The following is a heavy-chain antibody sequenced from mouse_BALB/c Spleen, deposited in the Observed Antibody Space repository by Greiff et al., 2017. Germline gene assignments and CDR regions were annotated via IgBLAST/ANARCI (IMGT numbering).Heavy chain of an antibody. D-gene: IGHD1-1*01. J-gene: IGHJ4*01. Sequence: EVHLVESGGGLVKPGGSLKLSCAASGFTFSSYTMSWVRQTPEKRLEWVATISSGGSYTYYPDSVKGRFTISRDNAKNTLYLQMSSLKSEDTAMYYCTRDPYGAMDYWGQGTSVTVSS. V-gene: IGHV5-6-4*01. CDR2: ISSGGSYT. CDR3: TRDPYGAMDY. CDR1: GFTFSSYT.